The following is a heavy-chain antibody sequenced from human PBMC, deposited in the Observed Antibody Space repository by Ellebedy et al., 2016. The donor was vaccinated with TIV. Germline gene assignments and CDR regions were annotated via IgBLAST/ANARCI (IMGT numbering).Heavy chain of an antibody. D-gene: IGHD3-16*01. Sequence: GESLKISCTVSEFALNKYIMNWVRQAPGAGLEWVSSISGTTTYIYYADSVKGRFSISRDDAKKSLYLQMNRLTPDDTAVYFCARTMLGDHDAFDIWGRGTMVTVSS. CDR2: ISGTTTYI. CDR1: EFALNKYI. CDR3: ARTMLGDHDAFDI. V-gene: IGHV3-21*01. J-gene: IGHJ3*02.